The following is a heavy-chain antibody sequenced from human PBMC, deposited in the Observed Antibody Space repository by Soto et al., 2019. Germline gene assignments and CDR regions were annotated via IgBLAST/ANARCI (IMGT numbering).Heavy chain of an antibody. D-gene: IGHD3-3*01. CDR3: ARDGPDITIFGVVIPYYFDY. CDR1: GFTFSSYG. V-gene: IGHV3-30*19. CDR2: ISYDGSNK. J-gene: IGHJ4*02. Sequence: QVQLVESGGGVVQPGRSLRLSCAASGFTFSSYGMHWVRQAPGKGLEWVAVISYDGSNKYYADSVKGRFTISRDNSKNTLYLQMNSLRAEDTAVYYCARDGPDITIFGVVIPYYFDYWGQGTLVTVSS.